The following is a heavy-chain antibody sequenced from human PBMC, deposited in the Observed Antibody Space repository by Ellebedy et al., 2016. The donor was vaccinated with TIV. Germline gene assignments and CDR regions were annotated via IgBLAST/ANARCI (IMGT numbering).Heavy chain of an antibody. CDR1: GYTFTGYY. CDR2: INPNSGGT. J-gene: IGHJ4*02. D-gene: IGHD3-22*01. CDR3: ARCDPNYDSSGYDY. Sequence: ASVKVSCKASGYTFTGYYMHWVRQAPGQGLEWMGWINPNSGGTNYAQKFQGRVTMTRDTSISTAYMELSRLRSDDTAVYYCARCDPNYDSSGYDYWGQGTLVTVSS. V-gene: IGHV1-2*02.